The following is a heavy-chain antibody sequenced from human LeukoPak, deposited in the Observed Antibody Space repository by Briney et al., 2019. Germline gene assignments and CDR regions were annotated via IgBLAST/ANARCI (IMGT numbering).Heavy chain of an antibody. D-gene: IGHD4-17*01. CDR1: GYTFTCYG. CDR2: IRAYNGNT. Sequence: ASVTVSFKASGYTFTCYGISWVRQAPGQGLAWMGWIRAYNGNTNYAQKLQGRVTMTTDTSTSTAYMELRSLRSDDTAVYYCARGPHTVTPPYDYWGQGTLVTVSS. J-gene: IGHJ4*02. CDR3: ARGPHTVTPPYDY. V-gene: IGHV1-18*01.